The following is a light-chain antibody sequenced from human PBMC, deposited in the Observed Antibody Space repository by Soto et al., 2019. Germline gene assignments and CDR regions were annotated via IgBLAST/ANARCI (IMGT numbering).Light chain of an antibody. Sequence: QSALTQPPSVSGSPGQSVTISCTGTSTDFVSYNRVSWYQQPPGTAPKLIIYEVSNRPSGVSNRFSGSKSGNTASLTISGLQAEDEADYYCSSYRSIGSLVFGTGTKVTVL. CDR1: STDFVSYNR. CDR3: SSYRSIGSLV. CDR2: EVS. V-gene: IGLV2-18*02. J-gene: IGLJ1*01.